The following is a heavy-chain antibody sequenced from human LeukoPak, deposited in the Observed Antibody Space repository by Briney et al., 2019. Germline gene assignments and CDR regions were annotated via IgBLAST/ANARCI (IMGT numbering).Heavy chain of an antibody. CDR1: GFTFSSYA. CDR2: ISGSGGST. CDR3: AKVEYYYDSSGYYFDY. V-gene: IGHV3-23*01. J-gene: IGHJ4*02. D-gene: IGHD3-22*01. Sequence: PGGSLRLSCAASGFTFSSYAMSWVRQAPGKGLEWVSAISGSGGSTYYADSVKGRFTISRDNSKNTLYLQMNSLRAEDTAVYYCAKVEYYYDSSGYYFDYWGQGTLVTVSS.